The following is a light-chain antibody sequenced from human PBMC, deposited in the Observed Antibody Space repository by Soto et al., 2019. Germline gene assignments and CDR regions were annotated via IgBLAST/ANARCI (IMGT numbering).Light chain of an antibody. CDR1: QTVRNNF. J-gene: IGKJ4*01. CDR2: DAS. Sequence: EIVLTQSPGTLSLSPGERATLSCRASQTVRNNFLAWYQQKPGQAPRLIIHDASSRATGIPDRFSGSGSATDFTLTIARLEPEDFAVYYCQQCSTSPLTFGGGTKVEIK. CDR3: QQCSTSPLT. V-gene: IGKV3-20*01.